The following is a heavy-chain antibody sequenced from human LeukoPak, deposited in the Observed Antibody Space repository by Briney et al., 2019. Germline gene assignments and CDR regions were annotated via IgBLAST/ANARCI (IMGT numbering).Heavy chain of an antibody. Sequence: GGSLRLSCTVSGFTVSSNYMSWVRQAPGKGLEWVSVVYRDDTIYYADSVKGRFTISRDNSKNTLYLQMNTLRAEDTAVYYCARHPPDTGSAHYFDYWGQGTLVTVSS. J-gene: IGHJ4*02. D-gene: IGHD1-26*01. CDR2: VYRDDTI. CDR3: ARHPPDTGSAHYFDY. V-gene: IGHV3-66*04. CDR1: GFTVSSNY.